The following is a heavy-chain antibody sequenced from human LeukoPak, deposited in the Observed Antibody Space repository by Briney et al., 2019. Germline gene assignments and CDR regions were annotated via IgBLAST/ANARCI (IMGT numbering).Heavy chain of an antibody. CDR1: GSTFSSYG. J-gene: IGHJ4*02. CDR3: AKDPRLRYFDGYFDY. CDR2: ISYDGSNK. D-gene: IGHD3-9*01. V-gene: IGHV3-30*18. Sequence: GRSLRLSCAASGSTFSSYGMHWVRQAPGKGLEWVAVISYDGSNKYYADSVKGRFTISRDNSKNTLYLQMNSLRAEDTAVYYCAKDPRLRYFDGYFDYWGQGTLVTVSS.